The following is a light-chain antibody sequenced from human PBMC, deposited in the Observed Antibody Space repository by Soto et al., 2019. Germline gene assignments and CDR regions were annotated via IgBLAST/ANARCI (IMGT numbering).Light chain of an antibody. J-gene: IGKJ1*01. V-gene: IGKV1-39*01. Sequence: DIQMTQSPSSLSASVGDRVTITCRASQSISSYLNWYQQKPGKAPKLLIYAASSLQSGVPSRFSGSGSGTDFTLSISSLQPGDSATYYCQQSYNAGTFGQGTKVEIK. CDR2: AAS. CDR1: QSISSY. CDR3: QQSYNAGT.